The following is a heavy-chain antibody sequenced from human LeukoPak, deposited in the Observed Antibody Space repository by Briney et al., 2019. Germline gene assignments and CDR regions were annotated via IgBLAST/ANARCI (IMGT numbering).Heavy chain of an antibody. V-gene: IGHV1-2*02. CDR3: ARDSWVVVVAAMERDY. CDR1: GYTFTGYY. J-gene: IGHJ4*02. CDR2: INPNSGGT. Sequence: ASVKVSCKASGYTFTGYYMHWVRQAPGQGLEWMGWINPNSGGTNYAQKFQGRVTMTRDTSISTAYMELSRLRSDDTAVYYCARDSWVVVVAAMERDYWGQGTLVTVSS. D-gene: IGHD2-15*01.